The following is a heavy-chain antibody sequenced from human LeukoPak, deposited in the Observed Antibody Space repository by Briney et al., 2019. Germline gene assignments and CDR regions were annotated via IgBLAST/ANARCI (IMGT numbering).Heavy chain of an antibody. V-gene: IGHV3-21*01. D-gene: IGHD6-13*01. Sequence: GGSLRLSCAASGFTFSSYSMDWVRQAPGKGLEWVSSISSSSSYIYYADSVKGRFTISRDNAKNSLYLQMNSLRAEDTAVYYCARGHSSSWEYFDYWGQGTLDTVSS. CDR3: ARGHSSSWEYFDY. CDR2: ISSSSSYI. J-gene: IGHJ4*02. CDR1: GFTFSSYS.